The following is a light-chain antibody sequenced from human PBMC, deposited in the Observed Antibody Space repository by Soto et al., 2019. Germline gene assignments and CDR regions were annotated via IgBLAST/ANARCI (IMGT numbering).Light chain of an antibody. CDR3: SSYAGSNNFDVV. V-gene: IGLV2-8*01. CDR1: SSDVGGDNY. CDR2: EVS. J-gene: IGLJ2*01. Sequence: QSALTQPPSASVSPGQAVTISGTGTSSDVGGDNYVSWYQQHPGKAPKLMIYEVSKRPSGVPDRFSGSKSGNTASLTVSGLQAEDEADYYCSSYAGSNNFDVVFGGGTKLTVL.